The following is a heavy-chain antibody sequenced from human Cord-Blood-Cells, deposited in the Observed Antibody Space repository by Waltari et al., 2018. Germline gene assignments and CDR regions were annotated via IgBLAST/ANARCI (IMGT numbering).Heavy chain of an antibody. D-gene: IGHD7-27*01. Sequence: QVQLVESGGGVVQLGRSLRLSCAGSGLHFSIHARHGVRQAPGKGLEWVAVISYDGSNKYYADSVKGRFTISRDNSKNTLYLQMNSLRAEDTAVYYCARVLLTDDAFDIWGQGTMVTVSS. V-gene: IGHV3-30-3*01. J-gene: IGHJ3*02. CDR3: ARVLLTDDAFDI. CDR2: ISYDGSNK. CDR1: GLHFSIHA.